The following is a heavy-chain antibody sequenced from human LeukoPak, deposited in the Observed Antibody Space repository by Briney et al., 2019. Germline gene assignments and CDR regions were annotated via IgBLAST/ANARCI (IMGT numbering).Heavy chain of an antibody. Sequence: PSETLSLTCTVSSGSVRSYYWSWIRQPPGKGLEWIGYINYSGSTNYNPSLKSRVTISGDTSKNQFSLKLSSVTAADTAVYYCASSPPGTEYFHHWGQGTLVTVSS. CDR3: ASSPPGTEYFHH. V-gene: IGHV4-59*08. J-gene: IGHJ1*01. CDR1: SGSVRSYY. CDR2: INYSGST.